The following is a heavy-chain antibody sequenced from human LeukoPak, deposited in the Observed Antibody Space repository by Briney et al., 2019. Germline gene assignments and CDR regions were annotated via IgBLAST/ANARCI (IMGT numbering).Heavy chain of an antibody. V-gene: IGHV4-61*02. Sequence: SETLSLTCTVSGGSISSGSYYWSRIRQPAGKGLEWIGRIYTSGSTNYNPSLKSRVTISVDTSKNQFSLKLSSVTAADTAVYYCARVGSSFDYWGQGTLVTVSS. D-gene: IGHD6-13*01. CDR2: IYTSGST. J-gene: IGHJ4*02. CDR3: ARVGSSFDY. CDR1: GGSISSGSYY.